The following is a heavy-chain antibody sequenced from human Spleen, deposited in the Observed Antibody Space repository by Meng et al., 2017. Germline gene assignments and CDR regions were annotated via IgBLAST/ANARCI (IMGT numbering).Heavy chain of an antibody. Sequence: ASVKVSCKASGYTFTSYYMHWVRQAPGQGLEWMGIINPSGGSTSYAQKFQGRVTMTRDTSTSTVYMELSSLRSEDTAVYYCAREKTITMVRGVMGYYYYHGMDVWGQGTTVTVSS. D-gene: IGHD3-10*01. CDR1: GYTFTSYY. V-gene: IGHV1-46*01. J-gene: IGHJ6*02. CDR2: INPSGGST. CDR3: AREKTITMVRGVMGYYYYHGMDV.